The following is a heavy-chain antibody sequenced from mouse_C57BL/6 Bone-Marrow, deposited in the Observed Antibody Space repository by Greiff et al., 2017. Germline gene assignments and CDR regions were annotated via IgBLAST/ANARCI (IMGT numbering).Heavy chain of an antibody. D-gene: IGHD2-4*01. Sequence: LVESGAELARPGASVKLSCKASGYTFSSYGISWVKQRTGQGIVWIGEIYPRSGHTYDNEKFKGKATLTVDKSSSTAYRQLISLTSEDSAVYYCALYDYDEAWFAYWGQGTTLTVSS. CDR3: ALYDYDEAWFAY. CDR2: IYPRSGHT. V-gene: IGHV1-81*01. J-gene: IGHJ2*01. CDR1: GYTFSSYG.